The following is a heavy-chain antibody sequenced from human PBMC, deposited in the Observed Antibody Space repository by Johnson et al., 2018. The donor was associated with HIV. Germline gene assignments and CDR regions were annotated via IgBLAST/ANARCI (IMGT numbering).Heavy chain of an antibody. CDR2: ISYDGNQK. V-gene: IGHV3-30-3*01. Sequence: QVQLVESGGGLVQPGGSLRLSCAASGFTFSNSAMHWVRQAPGQGLEWVTVISYDGNQKYYADSVKGRFTISRDNAKNTLYLQMNSLRAEDTALYYCAKDIVYYGSGFDAFDIWGQGTMVTVSS. CDR1: GFTFSNSA. CDR3: AKDIVYYGSGFDAFDI. D-gene: IGHD3-10*01. J-gene: IGHJ3*02.